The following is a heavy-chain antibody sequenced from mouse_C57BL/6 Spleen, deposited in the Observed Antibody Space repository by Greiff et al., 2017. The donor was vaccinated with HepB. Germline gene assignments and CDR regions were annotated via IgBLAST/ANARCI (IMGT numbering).Heavy chain of an antibody. D-gene: IGHD2-3*01. CDR3: ARSRGYGYYFVAY. CDR2: IFPGSGST. CDR1: GYTFTDYY. J-gene: IGHJ3*01. V-gene: IGHV1-75*01. Sequence: VKLQESGPELVKPGASVKISCKASGYTFTDYYINWVKQRPGQGLEWIGWIFPGSGSTYYNEKFKGKATLTVDKSSSTAYMLLSSLTSEDSAVYFCARSRGYGYYFVAYWGQGTLVTVSA.